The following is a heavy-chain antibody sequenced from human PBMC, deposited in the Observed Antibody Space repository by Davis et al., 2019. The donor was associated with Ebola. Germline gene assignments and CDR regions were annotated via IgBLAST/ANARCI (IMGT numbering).Heavy chain of an antibody. CDR3: AKDLNKHGYISRCPDS. J-gene: IGHJ4*02. CDR1: GFIFIHYW. CDR2: INGAGPST. D-gene: IGHD5-12*01. V-gene: IGHV3-74*01. Sequence: HTGGSLRLSCAASGFIFIHYWMHWVRQVPGKGLVWVSRINGAGPSTSYADYVRGRFTISRDNAKKSLYLQMNSLRAEDTALYYCAKDLNKHGYISRCPDSWGQGTLVTVSS.